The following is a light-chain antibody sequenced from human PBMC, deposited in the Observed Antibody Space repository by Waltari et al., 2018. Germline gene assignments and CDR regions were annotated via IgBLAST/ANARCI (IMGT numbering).Light chain of an antibody. V-gene: IGKV3-20*01. Sequence: EIVLTQSPGTLSLSPGERATLSCRASQSVSSSYLAWYQQKPGQAPRLLIYGASSGATGIPDRFSGSGSGTDFTLTIRRLEPEDFAVYYCQQYVSSPFTFGPGTKVDIK. CDR3: QQYVSSPFT. J-gene: IGKJ3*01. CDR2: GAS. CDR1: QSVSSSY.